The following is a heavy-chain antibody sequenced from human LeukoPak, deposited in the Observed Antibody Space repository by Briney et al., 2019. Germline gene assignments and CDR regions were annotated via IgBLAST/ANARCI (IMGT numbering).Heavy chain of an antibody. CDR3: ARQSDSSGYYYLGAFDF. V-gene: IGHV4-4*07. D-gene: IGHD3-22*01. CDR1: GGSISGYY. CDR2: IYTSGNT. J-gene: IGHJ3*01. Sequence: SETLSLTCTVSGGSISGYYWSWIRQPAGKGLEWIGRIYTSGNTNYNPSLKSRLTMSVDTSKTQFSLKLSSVTAADTAVYYCARQSDSSGYYYLGAFDFWGQGTMVTVSS.